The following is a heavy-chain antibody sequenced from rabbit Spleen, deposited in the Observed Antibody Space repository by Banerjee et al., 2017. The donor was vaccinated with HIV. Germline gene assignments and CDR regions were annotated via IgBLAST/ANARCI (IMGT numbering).Heavy chain of an antibody. CDR2: INAVTGKA. CDR3: ARDLTEFIGWNFGW. CDR1: GFSFSSTYY. Sequence: QSLEESGGDLVKPEGSLTLTCTASGFSFSSTYYICWVRQAPGKGLEWIACINAVTGKAVYASWAKGRFTFSKTSSTTVTLQVTSLTAADTATYFCARDLTEFIGWNFGWWGPGTLVTVS. D-gene: IGHD4-1*01. J-gene: IGHJ6*01. V-gene: IGHV1S40*01.